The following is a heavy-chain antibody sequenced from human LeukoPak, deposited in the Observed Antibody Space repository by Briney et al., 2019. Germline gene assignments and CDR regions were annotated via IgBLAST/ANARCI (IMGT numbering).Heavy chain of an antibody. D-gene: IGHD3-22*01. CDR1: GFTFTSSA. J-gene: IGHJ4*02. V-gene: IGHV1-58*02. CDR2: IVVGSGNT. Sequence: GASVKVSSKASGFTFTSSAMQWVRQARGQRLEWIGWIVVGSGNTNYAQKFQERVTITRDMSTSTAYMELSSLRSEDTAVYYCAANPYYYDSSGYYGYWGQGTLVTVSS. CDR3: AANPYYYDSSGYYGY.